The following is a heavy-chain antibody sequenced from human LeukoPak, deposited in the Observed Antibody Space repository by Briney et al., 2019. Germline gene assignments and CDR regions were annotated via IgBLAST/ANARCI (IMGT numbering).Heavy chain of an antibody. CDR3: ARLGYSGYEGWFDP. V-gene: IGHV1-2*04. D-gene: IGHD5-12*01. J-gene: IGHJ5*02. Sequence: ASVTVSCKASGYTFTGYYMHWVRQAPGQGLEWMGWINPNSGGTNYAQKFQGWVTMTRDTSISTAYMELSRLRSDDTAVYYCARLGYSGYEGWFDPWGQGTLVTVSS. CDR1: GYTFTGYY. CDR2: INPNSGGT.